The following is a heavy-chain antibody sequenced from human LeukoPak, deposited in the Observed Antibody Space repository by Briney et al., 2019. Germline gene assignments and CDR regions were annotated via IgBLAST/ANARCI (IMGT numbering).Heavy chain of an antibody. CDR3: ASNIGYSSSWLYFYFDY. Sequence: ASVKVSCKASGYTFTGYYMHWVRQAPGQGLEWMGWINPNSGGTNYAQKFQGRVTMTRDTSISTAYMELSRLRSDDTAVYYCASNIGYSSSWLYFYFDYWGQGTLVTVSS. CDR1: GYTFTGYY. D-gene: IGHD6-13*01. CDR2: INPNSGGT. J-gene: IGHJ4*02. V-gene: IGHV1-2*02.